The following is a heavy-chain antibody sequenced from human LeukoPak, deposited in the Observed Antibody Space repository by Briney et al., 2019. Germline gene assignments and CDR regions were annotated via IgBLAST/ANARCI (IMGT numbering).Heavy chain of an antibody. CDR2: INHSGST. CDR3: ARGQQLVRGDYYFDY. V-gene: IGHV4-34*01. J-gene: IGHJ4*02. Sequence: KASETLSLTCAVYGGSFSGYYWSWIRQPPGKGLEWIGEINHSGSTNYNPSLKSRVTISVDTSKNQFSLKLSSVTAADTAVYYCARGQQLVRGDYYFDYWGQGTLVTVSS. D-gene: IGHD6-13*01. CDR1: GGSFSGYY.